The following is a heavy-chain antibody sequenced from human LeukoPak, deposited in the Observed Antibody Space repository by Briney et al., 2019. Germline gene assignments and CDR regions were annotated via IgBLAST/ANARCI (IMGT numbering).Heavy chain of an antibody. Sequence: SETLSLTCTVSGGSISSYYWSWIRQPPGKGLEWIGYTYYSGSTNYNPSLKSRVTMSVDTSKNQFSLKLSSVTAADTAVYYCARDKDYFDSGGAFDIWGQGTMVTVSS. CDR1: GGSISSYY. V-gene: IGHV4-59*01. CDR2: TYYSGST. J-gene: IGHJ3*02. D-gene: IGHD3-22*01. CDR3: ARDKDYFDSGGAFDI.